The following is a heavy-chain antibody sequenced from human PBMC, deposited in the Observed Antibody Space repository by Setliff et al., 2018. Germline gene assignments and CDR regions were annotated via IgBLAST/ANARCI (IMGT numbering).Heavy chain of an antibody. CDR1: GFTFSSYW. D-gene: IGHD3-16*01. CDR2: IKQDGSEK. CDR3: ARDGGEY. Sequence: PGESLKISCAASGFTFSSYWMSWVRQAPGKGLEWVTNIKQDGSEKYYVDSVKGRFTISRDNAKNSMYLQMNSLRAEDTAVYYCARDGGEYWGQGTLVTVSS. J-gene: IGHJ4*02. V-gene: IGHV3-7*01.